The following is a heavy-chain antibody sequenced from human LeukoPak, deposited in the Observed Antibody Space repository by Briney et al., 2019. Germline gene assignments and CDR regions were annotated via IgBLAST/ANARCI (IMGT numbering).Heavy chain of an antibody. D-gene: IGHD3-22*01. CDR3: ARDVGDYYDSSGHLDY. Sequence: GGSLRLSCAAPGFTFSSYSMTWVRQAPGKGLEWVSYISSSSSTIYYADSVKGRFTISRDNAKNSLYLQMNSLRDEDTAVYYCARDVGDYYDSSGHLDYWGQGTLVTVSS. J-gene: IGHJ4*02. CDR1: GFTFSSYS. CDR2: ISSSSSTI. V-gene: IGHV3-48*02.